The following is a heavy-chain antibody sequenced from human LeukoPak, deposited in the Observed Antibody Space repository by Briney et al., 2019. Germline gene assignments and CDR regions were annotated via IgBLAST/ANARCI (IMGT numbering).Heavy chain of an antibody. J-gene: IGHJ4*02. Sequence: SETLSLTCTVSGGSISSYYWSWIRQPAGKGLEWIGRICTSGSTNYNPSLKSRVTMSVDTSKNQFSLKLSSVTAADTAVYYCARAPEYYDSSGPFDYWGQGTLVTVSS. D-gene: IGHD3-22*01. CDR3: ARAPEYYDSSGPFDY. CDR1: GGSISSYY. CDR2: ICTSGST. V-gene: IGHV4-4*07.